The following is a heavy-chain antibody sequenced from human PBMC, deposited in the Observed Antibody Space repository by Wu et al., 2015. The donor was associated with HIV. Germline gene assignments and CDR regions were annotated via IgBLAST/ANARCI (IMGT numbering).Heavy chain of an antibody. V-gene: IGHV1-69*05. CDR3: ATEPIGRLYGLDV. D-gene: IGHD2-21*01. CDR1: GGTFSSYA. CDR2: IIPLFDTS. Sequence: QVQLVQSGAEVKKPGSSVKVSCEASGGTFSSYAFNWVRQAPGQGLEWMGGIIPLFDTSNYAQKFQGRVTITTDESTRTAYMELSSLTSEDTAVYYCATEPIGRLYGLDVWGQGTKVIVSS. J-gene: IGHJ6*02.